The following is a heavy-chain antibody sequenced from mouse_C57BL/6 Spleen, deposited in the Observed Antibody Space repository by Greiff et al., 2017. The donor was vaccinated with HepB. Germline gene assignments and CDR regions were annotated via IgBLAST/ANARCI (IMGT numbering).Heavy chain of an antibody. Sequence: VQLQQPGAELVKPGASVKLSCKASGYTFTSYWMPWVKQTPGQGLEWIGILHPDRGSTNYNEKVKSRATLTVDKTSSTAYMLLSSLTSADSAVYYCARAGYYDSDGLSFDYWGHGTTLTVAS. V-gene: IGHV1-64*01. CDR2: LHPDRGST. CDR3: ARAGYYDSDGLSFDY. J-gene: IGHJ2*01. D-gene: IGHD2-4*01. CDR1: GYTFTSYW.